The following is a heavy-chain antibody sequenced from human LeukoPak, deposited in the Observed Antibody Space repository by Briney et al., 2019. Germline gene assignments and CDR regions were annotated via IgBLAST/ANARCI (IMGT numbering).Heavy chain of an antibody. D-gene: IGHD6-13*01. V-gene: IGHV3-49*04. CDR2: IRSKAYGGTT. J-gene: IGHJ4*02. CDR1: GFTFGDYA. Sequence: GGSLGLSCTASGFTFGDYAMSWVRQAPGKGLEWVGFIRSKAYGGTTEYAASVKGRFTISRDDSKSIAYLQLNSLKTEDTAVYYCTRVRSSWYYFDYWGQGTLVTVSS. CDR3: TRVRSSWYYFDY.